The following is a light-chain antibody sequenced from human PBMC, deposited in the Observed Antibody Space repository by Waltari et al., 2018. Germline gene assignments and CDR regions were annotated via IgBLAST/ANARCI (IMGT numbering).Light chain of an antibody. CDR1: SLRSYT. V-gene: IGLV3-19*01. CDR2: GKN. CDR3: NSRDSSGNHLWV. J-gene: IGLJ3*02. Sequence: SSELTQDPAVSVALGQTVRITCQGDSLRSYTSSWYQQNPGQAPVLVIYGKNNRPSGIPDRFSGSGSGNTASLTITGAQADDEADYYCNSRDSSGNHLWVFGGGTKLTVL.